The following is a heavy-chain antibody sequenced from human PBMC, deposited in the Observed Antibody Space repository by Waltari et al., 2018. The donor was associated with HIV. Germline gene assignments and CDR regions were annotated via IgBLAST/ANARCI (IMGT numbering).Heavy chain of an antibody. J-gene: IGHJ6*02. D-gene: IGHD6-6*01. CDR2: ISGSGGST. Sequence: EVQLLESGGGLVQPGGSLRLSCAASGFTFSSYAMSWVRQAPGKGLEWVSAISGSGGSTYYADSVKGRFTISRDNSKNTLYLQMNSLRAEDTAVYYCAKDLRYSSSFLTVAGAEGMDVWGQGTTVTVSS. V-gene: IGHV3-23*01. CDR1: GFTFSSYA. CDR3: AKDLRYSSSFLTVAGAEGMDV.